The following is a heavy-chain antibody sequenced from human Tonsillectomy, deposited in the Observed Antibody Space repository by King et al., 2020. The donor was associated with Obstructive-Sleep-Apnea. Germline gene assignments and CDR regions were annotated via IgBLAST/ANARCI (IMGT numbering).Heavy chain of an antibody. CDR2: ISYDGSNK. J-gene: IGHJ4*02. Sequence: VQLVESGGGVVHPGRSLRLTCAASGFTFSSYAMHWVRQAPGKGLEWVAVISYDGSNKYYADSVKGRFTISRDNSKNTLYLQMNSLRAEDTAVYYCARSSVAAAGSIDYWGQGTLVTVSS. V-gene: IGHV3-30*04. CDR3: ARSSVAAAGSIDY. D-gene: IGHD6-13*01. CDR1: GFTFSSYA.